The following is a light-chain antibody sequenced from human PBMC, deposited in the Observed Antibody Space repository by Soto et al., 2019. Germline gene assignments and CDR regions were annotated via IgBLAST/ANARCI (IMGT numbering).Light chain of an antibody. CDR2: GAS. CDR1: QSVDSY. V-gene: IGKV3-11*01. CDR3: QQRDSWPIT. Sequence: VLTQSPGILSLSPGERATLSCRASQSVDSYLVWYQQKPGQAPRLLIFGASNRATGIPARFSGSGSGTDFTLTINSLEPDDFAVYYCQQRDSWPITFGQGTRLEIK. J-gene: IGKJ5*01.